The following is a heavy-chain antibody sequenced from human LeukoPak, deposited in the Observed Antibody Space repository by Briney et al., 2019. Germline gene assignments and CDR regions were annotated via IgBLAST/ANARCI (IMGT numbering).Heavy chain of an antibody. CDR3: VRDWFFYFGY. D-gene: IGHD3-10*01. V-gene: IGHV3-30*03. CDR1: GFTFTTYG. CDR2: ISYDGSNK. Sequence: GGSLRLSCAVSGFTFTTYGMHWVRQAPGKGLEWVAVISYDGSNKYYADSVKGRFTISRDNSKNTLFLQMNSLRDEDTAVYYCVRDWFFYFGYWGQGILVTVSS. J-gene: IGHJ4*02.